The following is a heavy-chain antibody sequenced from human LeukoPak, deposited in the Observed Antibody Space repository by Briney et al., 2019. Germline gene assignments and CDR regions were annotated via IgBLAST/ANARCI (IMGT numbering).Heavy chain of an antibody. CDR3: ARDKYDFWSGYSGHFDY. Sequence: SETLSLTCTVSGGSISSSSYYWSWIRQPAGKGLEWIGRIYTSGSTNYNPSLKSRVTISVDTSKNQFSLKLSSVTAADTAVYYCARDKYDFWSGYSGHFDYWGQGTLVTVSS. CDR2: IYTSGST. J-gene: IGHJ4*02. D-gene: IGHD3-3*01. V-gene: IGHV4-61*02. CDR1: GGSISSSSYY.